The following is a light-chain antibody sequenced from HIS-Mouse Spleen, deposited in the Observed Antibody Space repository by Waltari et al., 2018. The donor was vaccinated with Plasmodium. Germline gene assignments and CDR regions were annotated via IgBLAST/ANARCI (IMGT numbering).Light chain of an antibody. CDR3: YSTDSSGNHRV. V-gene: IGLV3-10*01. CDR1: ALQKKL. Sequence: SYELTQPPSVSVSPGQRARIPGPGVALQKKLPIWYQQKSGQAPVLVIYEDSKRPSGIPERFSGSSSGTMATLTISGAQVEDEADYYCYSTDSSGNHRVFGGGTKLTVL. CDR2: EDS. J-gene: IGLJ3*02.